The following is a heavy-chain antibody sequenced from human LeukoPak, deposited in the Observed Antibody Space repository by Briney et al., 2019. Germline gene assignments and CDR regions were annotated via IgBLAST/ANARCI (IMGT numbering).Heavy chain of an antibody. J-gene: IGHJ4*02. CDR1: GGAINSRNQY. CDR2: IYYSGSV. V-gene: IGHV4-39*01. Sequence: SETLSLTCTVVGGAINSRNQYWGWIRQSPGKGLEWIGSIYYSGSVNDNPSLQSRVTISVDTSRNQFSLKLTSMTVAVTAVYYCARRVATSGNFFDYWGPGTLVTVS. CDR3: ARRVATSGNFFDY. D-gene: IGHD3-3*01.